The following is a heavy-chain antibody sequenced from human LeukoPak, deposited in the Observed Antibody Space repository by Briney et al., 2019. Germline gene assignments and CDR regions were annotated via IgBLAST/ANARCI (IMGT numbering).Heavy chain of an antibody. CDR3: ARDLFEYSNSWFDP. CDR2: INHSGST. V-gene: IGHV4-34*01. D-gene: IGHD4-11*01. J-gene: IGHJ5*02. Sequence: PSETLSLTCAVYGGSSSGYYWSWIRQPPGKGLEWIGEINHSGSTNYNPSLKSQVTISVDTSKNQFSLKLSSVTAADTAVYYCARDLFEYSNSWFDPWGQGTLVTVSS. CDR1: GGSSSGYY.